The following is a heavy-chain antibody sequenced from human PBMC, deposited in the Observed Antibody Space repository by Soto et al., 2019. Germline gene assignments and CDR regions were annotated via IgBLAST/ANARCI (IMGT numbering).Heavy chain of an antibody. D-gene: IGHD6-13*01. CDR2: ISGSGGST. Sequence: GGSLRLSCAASGFTFSSYAMSWVRQAPGKGLEWVSAISGSGGSTYYADSVKGRFTISRENAKNTLYLQMNSMRAEDTAVYYCAKDVAAAGTWAWFDPWGQGTLVTVSS. V-gene: IGHV3-23*01. CDR3: AKDVAAAGTWAWFDP. J-gene: IGHJ5*02. CDR1: GFTFSSYA.